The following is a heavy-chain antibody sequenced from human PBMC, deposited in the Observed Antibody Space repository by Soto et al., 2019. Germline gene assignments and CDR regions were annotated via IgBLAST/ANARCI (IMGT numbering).Heavy chain of an antibody. D-gene: IGHD3-10*01. J-gene: IGHJ4*02. V-gene: IGHV3-53*01. Sequence: GGSLRLSCEVSGLNVSSNYMSWVRQAPGKGPEWVSVISKGGDTFNADSVRGRFTMSRDTSKNTLYLQMSSLRADDTAVYFCVWNYYTVSLGRSWGQGTLVTVSS. CDR3: VWNYYTVSLGRS. CDR1: GLNVSSNY. CDR2: ISKGGDT.